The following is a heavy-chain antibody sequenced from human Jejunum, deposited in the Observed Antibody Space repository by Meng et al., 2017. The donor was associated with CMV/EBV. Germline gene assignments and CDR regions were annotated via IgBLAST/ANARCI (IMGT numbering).Heavy chain of an antibody. J-gene: IGHJ4*02. D-gene: IGHD3-10*01. CDR3: ATSPGYPREFGY. V-gene: IGHV4-61*08. CDR2: IHYSGSA. CDR1: GGSVTSDDYY. Sequence: SGGSVTSDDYYWSWIRQPPGKGLASLGFIHYSGSANYNPSLMSRVTISLDTSKNQFSLRLTSVTAADTAVYYCATSPGYPREFGYWGQGTLVTVSS.